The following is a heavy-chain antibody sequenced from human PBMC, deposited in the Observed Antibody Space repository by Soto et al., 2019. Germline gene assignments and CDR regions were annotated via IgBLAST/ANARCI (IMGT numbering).Heavy chain of an antibody. Sequence: ASVKVSCKASGYTFTSYAMHWVRQAPGQRLEWMGWINAGNGNTKYSQKFQGRVTITRDTSASTAYMELSSLRSEDTAVYYCARIGTGTKGASPEYYFDYWGQGTLVTVSS. CDR3: ARIGTGTKGASPEYYFDY. CDR1: GYTFTSYA. V-gene: IGHV1-3*01. D-gene: IGHD1-7*01. J-gene: IGHJ4*02. CDR2: INAGNGNT.